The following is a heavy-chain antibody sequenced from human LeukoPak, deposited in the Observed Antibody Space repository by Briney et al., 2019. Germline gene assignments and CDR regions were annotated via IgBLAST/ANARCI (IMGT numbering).Heavy chain of an antibody. Sequence: PSETLSLTCTVSGYSISSSSYYWGWIRQPPGKGLEWIGSIYYSGSTNYNPSLKSRVTISVDTSKNQFSLKLSSVTAADTAVYYCARGLRGAAEGYFDYWGQGTLVTVSS. V-gene: IGHV4-39*07. CDR2: IYYSGST. CDR1: GYSISSSSYY. J-gene: IGHJ4*02. D-gene: IGHD4/OR15-4a*01. CDR3: ARGLRGAAEGYFDY.